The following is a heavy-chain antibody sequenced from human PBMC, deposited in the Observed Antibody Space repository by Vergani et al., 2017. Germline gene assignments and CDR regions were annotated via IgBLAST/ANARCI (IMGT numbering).Heavy chain of an antibody. CDR1: GFTFSSYG. Sequence: QVQLVESGGGVVQPGRSLRLSCAASGFTFSSYGMHWVRQAPGKGLEWVAVIWYDGSNKCYADSVKGRFTISRDNSKNTLYLQMNSLRAEDTAVYYCARNDYMDVWGKGTTVTVSS. CDR3: ARNDYMDV. J-gene: IGHJ6*03. V-gene: IGHV3-33*01. CDR2: IWYDGSNK.